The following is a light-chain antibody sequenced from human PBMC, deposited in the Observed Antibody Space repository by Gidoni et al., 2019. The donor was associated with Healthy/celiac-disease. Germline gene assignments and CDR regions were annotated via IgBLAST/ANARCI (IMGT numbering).Light chain of an antibody. CDR3: QQSYSTLSLT. Sequence: DIQMTQSPSSLSASVGDRVTITCRASQSISSSLNWYQQKPGKATKLLIYAAVSLQSGGPSRFSGSGSGTDFTLTISSLQPEDFATYYCQQSYSTLSLTFGGGTKVEIK. CDR2: AAV. V-gene: IGKV1-39*01. J-gene: IGKJ4*01. CDR1: QSISSS.